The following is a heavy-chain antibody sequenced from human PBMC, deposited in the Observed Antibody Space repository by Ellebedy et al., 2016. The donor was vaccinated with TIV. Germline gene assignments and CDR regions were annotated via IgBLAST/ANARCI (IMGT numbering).Heavy chain of an antibody. CDR2: LSSSGSTI. CDR3: AKWRYYYGSGSQPAFDY. CDR1: GFTFSSYE. D-gene: IGHD3-10*01. J-gene: IGHJ4*02. V-gene: IGHV3-48*03. Sequence: PGGSLRLSCAASGFTFSSYEMNWVRQAPGKGLEWVSYLSSSGSTIYYADSVKGRFTISRDNSKNTLYLQMNSLRAEDTAVYYCAKWRYYYGSGSQPAFDYWGQGTLVTVSS.